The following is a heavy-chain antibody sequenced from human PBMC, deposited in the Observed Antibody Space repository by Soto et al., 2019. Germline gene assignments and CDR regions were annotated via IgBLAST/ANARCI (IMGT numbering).Heavy chain of an antibody. Sequence: SETLTLTCTVSGGSIKSYYWRWIRQPPGKGLEWIGYIYYNGSTNYNPSLKSRVTISVDTSKNQFSLNLSSVTAADTAVYYCVTGFYYYGSGTTYYFDRWGQGTLVPVSS. D-gene: IGHD3-10*01. J-gene: IGHJ4*02. V-gene: IGHV4-59*01. CDR2: IYYNGST. CDR1: GGSIKSYY. CDR3: VTGFYYYGSGTTYYFDR.